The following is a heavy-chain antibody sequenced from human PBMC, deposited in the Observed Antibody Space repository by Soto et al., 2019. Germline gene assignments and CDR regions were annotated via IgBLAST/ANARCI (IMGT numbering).Heavy chain of an antibody. D-gene: IGHD3-22*01. Sequence: SETLSLTCTVSGGSISSGDYYWSWIRQPPGKGLEWIGYIYYSGSTYYNPSLKSRVTISVDTSKNQFSLKLSSVTAADTAVYYCARVEYYDYNWFDPGGQGTLVTVSS. V-gene: IGHV4-30-4*01. CDR3: ARVEYYDYNWFDP. CDR1: GGSISSGDYY. CDR2: IYYSGST. J-gene: IGHJ5*02.